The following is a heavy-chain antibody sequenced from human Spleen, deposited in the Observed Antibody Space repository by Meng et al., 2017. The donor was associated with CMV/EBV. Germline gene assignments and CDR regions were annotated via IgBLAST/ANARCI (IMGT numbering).Heavy chain of an antibody. CDR3: ARVLGYCSSTSCYYYYGMDV. J-gene: IGHJ6*02. D-gene: IGHD2-2*01. CDR1: GFTFSSYS. V-gene: IGHV3-21*01. CDR2: ISSSSSYI. Sequence: GESLKISCAASGFTFSSYSMNWVRQAPGKGLEWVSSISSSSSYIYYADSVKGRFTISRDNAKNSLYLQMNSLRAEDTAVYYCARVLGYCSSTSCYYYYGMDVWGQGTTVTVSS.